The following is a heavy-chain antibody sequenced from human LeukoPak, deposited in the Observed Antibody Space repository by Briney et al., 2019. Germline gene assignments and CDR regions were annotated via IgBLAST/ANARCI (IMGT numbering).Heavy chain of an antibody. CDR3: ARDGDDDFWSGPSGY. CDR2: IYHSGST. Sequence: PSETLSLTCTVSGYSISSGYYWGWIRQPPGKGLEWIGSIYHSGSTYYNPSLKSRVTISVDTSKNQFSLKLSSVTAADTAVYYCARDGDDDFWSGPSGYWGQGTLVTVSS. CDR1: GYSISSGYY. D-gene: IGHD3-3*01. J-gene: IGHJ4*02. V-gene: IGHV4-38-2*02.